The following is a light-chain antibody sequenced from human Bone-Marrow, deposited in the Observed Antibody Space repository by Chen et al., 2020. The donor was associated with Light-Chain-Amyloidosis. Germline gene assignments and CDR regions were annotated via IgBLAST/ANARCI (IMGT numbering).Light chain of an antibody. CDR3: AVWDDALTGWI. CDR2: GQN. CDR1: DFDIGSNP. Sequence: QSMLTQPPSPSGTPGQRISIPGSGSDFDIGSNPVSWFQHVPETAPKLLIYGQNLRPAGVPDRFSGSKSGTSASLAISGLQSEDEETYFCAVWDDALTGWIFGGGTKLSVL. J-gene: IGLJ2*01. V-gene: IGLV1-44*01.